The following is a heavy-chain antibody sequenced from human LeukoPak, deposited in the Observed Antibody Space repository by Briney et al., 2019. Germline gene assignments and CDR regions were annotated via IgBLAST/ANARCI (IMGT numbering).Heavy chain of an antibody. CDR3: ARGGGSYCSSTSCYPGDY. Sequence: SETLSLTCTVSGGSISSHYWSWIRQPPGKGLEWIGYIYYSGSTNYNPPLKSRVTISVDTSKNQFSLKLSSVTAADTAVYYCARGGGSYCSSTSCYPGDYWGQGTLVTVSS. J-gene: IGHJ4*02. CDR1: GGSISSHY. V-gene: IGHV4-59*11. CDR2: IYYSGST. D-gene: IGHD2-2*01.